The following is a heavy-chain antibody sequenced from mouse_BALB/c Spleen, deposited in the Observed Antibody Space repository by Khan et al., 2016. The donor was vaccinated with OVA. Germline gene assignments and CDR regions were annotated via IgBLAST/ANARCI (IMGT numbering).Heavy chain of an antibody. J-gene: IGHJ3*01. CDR2: IRFDGSN. CDR3: ARGGSSGPAWFTY. D-gene: IGHD3-1*01. CDR1: GYSITSGYF. Sequence: VQLKESGPGLVKPSQSLSLTCSVTGYSITSGYFWNWIRQFPGNELEWMGYIRFDGSNNYNPSLSNRISITRDTSKNQFFLQLTSVTPEDTSAYDCARGGSSGPAWFTYWGHGTLVTVSA. V-gene: IGHV3-6*02.